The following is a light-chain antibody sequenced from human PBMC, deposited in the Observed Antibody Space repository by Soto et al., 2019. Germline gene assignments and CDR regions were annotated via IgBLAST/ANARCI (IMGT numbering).Light chain of an antibody. CDR1: HSVSSNF. V-gene: IGKV3-20*01. J-gene: IGKJ1*01. Sequence: EIVRTHPPVTLSLSAVDRASLSCVSSHSVSSNFLAGYQQKTGKAPSLLIYGGSTRATGIPDRFSGRGSETDFTLKISGLEAEDFAVYYGHFYGSERTFGQGSKVDIK. CDR3: HFYGSERT. CDR2: GGS.